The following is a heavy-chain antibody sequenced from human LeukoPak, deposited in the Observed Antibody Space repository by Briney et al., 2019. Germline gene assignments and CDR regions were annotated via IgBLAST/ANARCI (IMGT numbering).Heavy chain of an antibody. V-gene: IGHV3-23*01. J-gene: IGHJ4*02. D-gene: IGHD1-26*01. Sequence: GGSLRLSCAASGFTFSIYAMSCARQAPGKGLEWVSATSGSGGSTYYADSVKGRFTISRDNSKNTLYLQMNSLRAEDTAVYYCAKGGSPLGYWGQGTLVTVSS. CDR1: GFTFSIYA. CDR3: AKGGSPLGY. CDR2: TSGSGGST.